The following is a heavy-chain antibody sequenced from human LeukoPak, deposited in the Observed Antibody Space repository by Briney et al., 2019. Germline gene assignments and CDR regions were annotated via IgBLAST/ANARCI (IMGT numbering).Heavy chain of an antibody. CDR1: GYTFTSYD. J-gene: IGHJ4*02. CDR2: MYPNSGNT. CDR3: ARDGGYYDFWSGYY. Sequence: ASVKVSCKASGYTFTSYDINWVRQATGQGLEWMGWMYPNSGNTGYAQKFQGRVTMTRNTSISTAYMELSSLRSEDTAVYYCARDGGYYDFWSGYYWGQGTLVTVSS. D-gene: IGHD3-3*01. V-gene: IGHV1-8*01.